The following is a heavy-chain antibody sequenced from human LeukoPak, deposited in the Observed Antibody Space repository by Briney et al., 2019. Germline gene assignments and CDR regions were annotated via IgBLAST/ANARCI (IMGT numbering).Heavy chain of an antibody. CDR3: ARSGVRSQSVTMVRGVHLTWFDP. V-gene: IGHV6-1*01. D-gene: IGHD3-10*01. CDR2: TYYRSKWYN. J-gene: IGHJ5*02. CDR1: GDSVSSNSAA. Sequence: SQTLSLTCAISGDSVSSNSAAWNWIRQSPSRGLEWLGRTYYRSKWYNDYAVSVKSRITINPDTSKNQFSLQLNSVTPEDTAVYYCARSGVRSQSVTMVRGVHLTWFDPWGQGTLVTVSS.